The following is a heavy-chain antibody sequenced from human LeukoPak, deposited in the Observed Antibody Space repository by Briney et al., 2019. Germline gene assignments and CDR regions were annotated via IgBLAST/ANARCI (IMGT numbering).Heavy chain of an antibody. CDR1: GGTFSIYA. CDR3: ARSAGYYDSSGYYVSDAFDI. V-gene: IGHV1-69*13. Sequence: GASVNVSCTASGGTFSIYAISWVRQAPGQGLEWMGGIIPIFGTANYAQKFQGGVTITADESTSTAYMELSSLRSEDTAVYYCARSAGYYDSSGYYVSDAFDIWGQGTMVTVSS. D-gene: IGHD3-22*01. CDR2: IIPIFGTA. J-gene: IGHJ3*02.